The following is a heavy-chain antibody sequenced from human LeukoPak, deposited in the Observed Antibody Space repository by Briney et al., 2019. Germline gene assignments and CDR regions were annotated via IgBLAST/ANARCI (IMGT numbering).Heavy chain of an antibody. CDR2: ISSSGSTI. CDR3: AKDIGRVDTASTYMDV. V-gene: IGHV3-11*01. CDR1: GFTFSDYY. D-gene: IGHD5-18*01. J-gene: IGHJ6*03. Sequence: GGSLRLSCAASGFTFSDYYMSWIRQAPGKGLEWVSYISSSGSTIYYADSVKGRFTISRDNAKNSLYLQMNSLRAEDTAVYYCAKDIGRVDTASTYMDVWGKGTTVTISS.